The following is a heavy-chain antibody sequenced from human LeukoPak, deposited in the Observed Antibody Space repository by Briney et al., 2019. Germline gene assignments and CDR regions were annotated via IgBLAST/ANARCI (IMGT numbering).Heavy chain of an antibody. CDR1: GGSISSYY. CDR2: INHSGST. J-gene: IGHJ6*02. V-gene: IGHV4-34*01. D-gene: IGHD3-10*01. Sequence: SETLSLTCTVSGGSISSYYWSWIRQPPGKGLEWIGEINHSGSTNYNPSLKSRVTISVDTSKNQFSLKLSSVTAADTAVYYCARGRRIIMVRGVISYYYGMDVWGQGTTVTVSS. CDR3: ARGRRIIMVRGVISYYYGMDV.